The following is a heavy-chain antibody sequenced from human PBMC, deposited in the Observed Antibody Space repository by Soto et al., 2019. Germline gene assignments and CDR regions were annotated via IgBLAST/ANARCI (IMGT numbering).Heavy chain of an antibody. CDR3: ARVLAAQDLYYYYYGMDV. Sequence: SETLSLTCTVSGGSISSGDYYWSWIRQPPGKGLEWIGYIYYSGSTYYNPSLKSRVTISVDTSKNQFSLKLSSVTAADTAVYYCARVLAAQDLYYYYYGMDVWRQGTTVTVSS. J-gene: IGHJ6*02. CDR2: IYYSGST. V-gene: IGHV4-30-4*01. CDR1: GGSISSGDYY. D-gene: IGHD6-6*01.